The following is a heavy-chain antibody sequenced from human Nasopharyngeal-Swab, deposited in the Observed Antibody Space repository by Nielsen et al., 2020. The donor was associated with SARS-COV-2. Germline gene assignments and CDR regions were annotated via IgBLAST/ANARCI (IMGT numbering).Heavy chain of an antibody. CDR3: ARESYSWSWYGPDY. V-gene: IGHV3-74*03. D-gene: IGHD1-26*01. J-gene: IGHJ4*02. CDR2: IDNGGSST. Sequence: GGSLRLSCTVSGFTFTDYWMHWLRQSPGKGPVWLSRIDNGGSSTTYADSVRGRFTISRDNARNTLFLQLHSLRAEDTAVYYCARESYSWSWYGPDYWGQGTQVTVSS. CDR1: GFTFTDYW.